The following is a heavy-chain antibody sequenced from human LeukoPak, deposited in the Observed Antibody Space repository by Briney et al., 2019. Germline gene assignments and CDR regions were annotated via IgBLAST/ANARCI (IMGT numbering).Heavy chain of an antibody. V-gene: IGHV4-34*01. Sequence: SETLSLTCAVYGGSFSGYYWSWIRQPPGKGLEWIGEINHSGSTNYNPSLKSRVTISVGTSKNQFSLKLTSVTAADTAVYYCARGGLYCSSSSCTPDWFDPWGQGTLVTVSS. D-gene: IGHD2-2*01. CDR1: GGSFSGYY. CDR2: INHSGST. J-gene: IGHJ5*02. CDR3: ARGGLYCSSSSCTPDWFDP.